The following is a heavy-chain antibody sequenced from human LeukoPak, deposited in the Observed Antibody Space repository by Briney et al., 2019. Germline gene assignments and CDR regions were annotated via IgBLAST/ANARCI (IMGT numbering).Heavy chain of an antibody. CDR3: AREVRSLAFDI. CDR2: ISSSGSTI. J-gene: IGHJ3*02. Sequence: GGSLRLSCASSGFTFSDYYMSWIRQAPGKGLEWVSYISSSGSTIYYADSVKGRFTISRDNAKNSLYLQMNSLRAEDTAVYYCAREVRSLAFDIWGQGTMVTVSS. CDR1: GFTFSDYY. V-gene: IGHV3-11*01.